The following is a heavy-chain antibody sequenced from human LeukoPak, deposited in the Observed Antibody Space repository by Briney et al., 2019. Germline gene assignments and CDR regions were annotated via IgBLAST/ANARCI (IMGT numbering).Heavy chain of an antibody. CDR2: INHSGST. V-gene: IGHV4-34*01. CDR3: ARQVLLWFGELICNWFDP. D-gene: IGHD3-10*01. CDR1: GGSFSGYY. Sequence: SETLSLTCAVYGGSFSGYYWSWIRQPPGKGLEWIAEINHSGSTNYNPSLKSRVTISVDTSKNQFSLKLSSVTAADTAVYYCARQVLLWFGELICNWFDPWGQGTLGTVSS. J-gene: IGHJ5*02.